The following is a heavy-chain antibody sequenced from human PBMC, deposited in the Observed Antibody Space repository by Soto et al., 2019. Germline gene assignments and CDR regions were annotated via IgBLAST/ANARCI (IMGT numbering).Heavy chain of an antibody. CDR2: ISYDGSNK. D-gene: IGHD4-17*01. CDR3: AKDYGDYVVVSSFSYYYYMDV. J-gene: IGHJ6*03. V-gene: IGHV3-30*18. CDR1: GFTFSSYG. Sequence: QVQLVESGGGVVQPGRSLRLSCAASGFTFSSYGMHWVRQAPGKGLEWVAVISYDGSNKYYADSVKSRFTISRDNSKNTLYLQMNSLKAEDTAVYYCAKDYGDYVVVSSFSYYYYMDVWGKGTTVTVSS.